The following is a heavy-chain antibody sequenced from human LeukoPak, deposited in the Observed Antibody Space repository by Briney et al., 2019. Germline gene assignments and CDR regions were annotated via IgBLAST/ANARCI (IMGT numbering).Heavy chain of an antibody. CDR1: GGSICSGSYY. CDR3: ARDGGSYYLAFDY. D-gene: IGHD1-26*01. Sequence: SETLSLTCTVSGGSICSGSYYWSWIRQPAGKGLEWIGRIYTSGSTNYNPSLKSRVTISVDTSKNQFSLKLSSVTAADTAVYYCARDGGSYYLAFDYWGQGTLVTVSS. V-gene: IGHV4-61*02. CDR2: IYTSGST. J-gene: IGHJ4*02.